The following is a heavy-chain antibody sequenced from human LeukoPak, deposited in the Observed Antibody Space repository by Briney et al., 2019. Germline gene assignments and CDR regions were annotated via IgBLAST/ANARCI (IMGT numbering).Heavy chain of an antibody. Sequence: GGSLRLSCAASGFTFSSYWMHWVRQAPGKGLVWVSRISSDGSSTSYAASVKGRFTISRDNAKNTLYLQMNSLRAEDTAIYYCAGTLSGSYYVGDYWGQGTLVIVSS. D-gene: IGHD1-26*01. V-gene: IGHV3-74*01. CDR1: GFTFSSYW. CDR2: ISSDGSST. CDR3: AGTLSGSYYVGDY. J-gene: IGHJ4*02.